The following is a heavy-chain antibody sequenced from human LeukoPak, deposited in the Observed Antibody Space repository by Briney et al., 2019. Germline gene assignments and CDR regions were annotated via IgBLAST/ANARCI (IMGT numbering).Heavy chain of an antibody. Sequence: GGSLRLSCAASGFTFSSYGMHWVRQAPGKGLEWVAFIRYDGSNKYYADSVKGRFTISRDNSKNTLYLQMNSLRAEDTAVYYCAKPDYYDSSGSALDYWGQGTLVTVSS. CDR2: IRYDGSNK. V-gene: IGHV3-30*02. J-gene: IGHJ4*02. D-gene: IGHD3-22*01. CDR1: GFTFSSYG. CDR3: AKPDYYDSSGSALDY.